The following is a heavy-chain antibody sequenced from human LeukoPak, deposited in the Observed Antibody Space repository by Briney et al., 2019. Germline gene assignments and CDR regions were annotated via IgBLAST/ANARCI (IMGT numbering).Heavy chain of an antibody. J-gene: IGHJ5*02. CDR3: AKGNMIVVVVAATPYFHP. V-gene: IGHV3-30*18. CDR2: ISYDGSNK. D-gene: IGHD2-15*01. Sequence: GALRLSCAASGFTFSSYGMHWVRQAPGKGLEWVAVISYDGSNKYYADSVKGRFTISRDNSKNTLYLQMNSLRAEDTAVYYCAKGNMIVVVVAATPYFHPWGQGTLVTVSS. CDR1: GFTFSSYG.